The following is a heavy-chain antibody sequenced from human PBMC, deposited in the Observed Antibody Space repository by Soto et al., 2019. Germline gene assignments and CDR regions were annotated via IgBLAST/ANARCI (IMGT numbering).Heavy chain of an antibody. D-gene: IGHD3-10*01. Sequence: EVRLLESGGGLVQPGGSLRLSCAASGFTFSVYAMSWVRQAPGKGLEWVSGISGSGDSTHYADSVKGRFTVSRDNSKSMLYLQTNSVRAGDTARYYCAKALYGGFTYWGQGTRVTVSS. CDR1: GFTFSVYA. J-gene: IGHJ4*02. CDR2: ISGSGDST. V-gene: IGHV3-23*01. CDR3: AKALYGGFTY.